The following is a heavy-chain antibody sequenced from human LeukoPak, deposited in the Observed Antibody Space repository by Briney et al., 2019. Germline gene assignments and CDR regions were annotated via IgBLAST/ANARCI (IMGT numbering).Heavy chain of an antibody. CDR1: GFTFSSYG. Sequence: PGGSLRLSCAASGFTFSSYGITWVRQAPGKGLDWVSYISSTSGTMYYADSVKGRFTISRDNAKNSLYLQMNSLRAEDTAVYYCARAVAALYYYYYMDVWGKGTTVTVSS. CDR2: ISSTSGTM. J-gene: IGHJ6*03. V-gene: IGHV3-48*01. D-gene: IGHD6-19*01. CDR3: ARAVAALYYYYYMDV.